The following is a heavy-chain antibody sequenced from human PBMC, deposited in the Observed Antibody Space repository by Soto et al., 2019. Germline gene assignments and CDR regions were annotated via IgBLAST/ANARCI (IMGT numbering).Heavy chain of an antibody. CDR3: ARQGRVTPEEDSSEIDY. CDR1: GYSISSGYY. J-gene: IGHJ4*02. CDR2: IYHSGST. D-gene: IGHD4-4*01. Sequence: SETLSLSCAFSGYSISSGYYWGWVRQPPGEVLGWIGRIYHSGSTYYNPSLKSRVTISVDTSKNQFSLKLSSVTAADTAVYYCARQGRVTPEEDSSEIDYWGQGTLVTVSS. V-gene: IGHV4-38-2*01.